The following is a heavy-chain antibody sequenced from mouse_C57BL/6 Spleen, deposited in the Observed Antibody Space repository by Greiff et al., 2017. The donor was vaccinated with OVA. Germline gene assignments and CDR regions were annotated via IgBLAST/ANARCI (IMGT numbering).Heavy chain of an antibody. J-gene: IGHJ1*03. D-gene: IGHD4-1*01. CDR3: ARKTEYWYFDV. V-gene: IGHV5-17*01. Sequence: EVKLEESGGGLVKPGGSLKLSCAASGFTFSDYGMHWVRQAPEKGLEWVAYISSGSSTIYYADTVKGRFTISRDNAKNTLFLQMTSLRSEDTAMYYCARKTEYWYFDVWGTGTTVTVSS. CDR2: ISSGSSTI. CDR1: GFTFSDYG.